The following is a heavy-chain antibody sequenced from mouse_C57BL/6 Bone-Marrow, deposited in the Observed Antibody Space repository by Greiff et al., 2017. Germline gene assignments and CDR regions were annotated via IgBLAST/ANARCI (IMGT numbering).Heavy chain of an antibody. CDR1: GYTFTDYY. D-gene: IGHD2-4*01. CDR3: ARYDYDGYFDV. CDR2: IYPGSGNT. V-gene: IGHV1-76*01. J-gene: IGHJ1*03. Sequence: VQLVESGAELVRPGASVKLSCKASGYTFTDYYINWVKQRPGQGLEWIARIYPGSGNTYYNEKFKGKATLTAEKSSSTAYMQLSSLTSEDSAVYFCARYDYDGYFDVWGTGTTVTVSS.